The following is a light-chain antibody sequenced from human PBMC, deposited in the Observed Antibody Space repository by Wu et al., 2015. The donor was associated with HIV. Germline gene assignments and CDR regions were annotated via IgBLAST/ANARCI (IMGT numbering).Light chain of an antibody. V-gene: IGKV3-15*01. J-gene: IGKJ2*01. Sequence: EIVMTQSPATLSVSPGERATLSCRASLSVDSNLAWYQHKSGQAPRLLIYGSSTRAAGIPARFSGSGSGTEFTLTINNIQSEDFAVYFCQQYNSWPPFIFGQGTKAGDQ. CDR2: GSS. CDR1: LSVDSN. CDR3: QQYNSWPPFI.